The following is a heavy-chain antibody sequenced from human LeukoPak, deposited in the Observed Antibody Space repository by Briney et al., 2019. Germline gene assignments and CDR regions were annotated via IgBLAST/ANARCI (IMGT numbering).Heavy chain of an antibody. J-gene: IGHJ5*02. Sequence: PSETLSLTCTVSGXSISGYYGSWIRQPPGQGLEWIGYIHYSGSTNYNPSLKSRVTISLDMSKNQFSLRLNSVTAADTAVYYCAREGQWLPDWFDPWGQGTLVTVSS. CDR2: IHYSGST. CDR1: GXSISGYY. D-gene: IGHD6-19*01. V-gene: IGHV4-59*01. CDR3: AREGQWLPDWFDP.